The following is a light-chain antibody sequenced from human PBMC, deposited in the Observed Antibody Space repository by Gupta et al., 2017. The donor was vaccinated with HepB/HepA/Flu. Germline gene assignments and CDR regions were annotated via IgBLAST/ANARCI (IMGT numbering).Light chain of an antibody. CDR2: DIS. V-gene: IGLV2-14*03. Sequence: QSALTQPASVYRSPAQSIPILCTGTNSDVVGYNYVTWYQQHPGKAPILMIYDISNRPSGVSNRFSGSKSGNTASLTISGLQAEDEADYYCSSYTSSSTLGVFGGGTKLTVL. J-gene: IGLJ2*01. CDR3: SSYTSSSTLGV. CDR1: NSDVVGYNY.